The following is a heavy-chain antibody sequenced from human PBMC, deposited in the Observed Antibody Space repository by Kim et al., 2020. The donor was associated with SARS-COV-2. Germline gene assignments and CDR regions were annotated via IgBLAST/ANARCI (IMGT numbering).Heavy chain of an antibody. CDR2: SDT. V-gene: IGHV5-51*01. J-gene: IGHJ6*02. Sequence: SDTRYSPSFQGQVTISADKSISTAYRQWSSLKASDSAIYYCARRYYGLDVWGQGTTVTVSS. CDR3: ARRYYGLDV.